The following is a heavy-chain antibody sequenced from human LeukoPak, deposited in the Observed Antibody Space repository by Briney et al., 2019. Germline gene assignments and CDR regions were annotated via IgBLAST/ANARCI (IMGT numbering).Heavy chain of an antibody. Sequence: ASVKVSCKASGYTFTSYGISWVRQAPGQGLEWMGWISAYNGNTNYAQKLQGRVTVTTDTSTSTAYMELRSLRSDDTAVYYCARDLKAYCGGDCYSGYWGQGTLVTVSS. CDR2: ISAYNGNT. D-gene: IGHD2-21*02. J-gene: IGHJ4*02. CDR1: GYTFTSYG. CDR3: ARDLKAYCGGDCYSGY. V-gene: IGHV1-18*01.